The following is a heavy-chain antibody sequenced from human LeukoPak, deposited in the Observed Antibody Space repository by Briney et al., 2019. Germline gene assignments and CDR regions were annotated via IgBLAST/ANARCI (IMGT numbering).Heavy chain of an antibody. CDR1: GFTVSSNY. CDR3: AREVAARVGYYFDY. D-gene: IGHD6-6*01. V-gene: IGHV3-66*02. Sequence: GGSLRLSCAASGFTVSSNYMSWVRQAPGKGLEWVSVIYSGGSTYYADSVKGRFTISRDNSKNTLYLQMNSLRAEDTAVYYCAREVAARVGYYFDYWGQGTLVTVSS. J-gene: IGHJ4*02. CDR2: IYSGGST.